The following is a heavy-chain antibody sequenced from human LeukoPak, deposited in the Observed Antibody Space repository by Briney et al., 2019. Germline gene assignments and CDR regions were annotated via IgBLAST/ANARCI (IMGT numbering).Heavy chain of an antibody. CDR3: ARGVIWFGESPKNWLGPDP. CDR2: ISSSSSIR. J-gene: IGHJ5*02. Sequence: PGGSLRLSCEVSGLTFSTYSMNWVRQAPGKGLEWISYISSSSSIRYYADSVKGRFTISRDNAKNSLYLQMNSLRDEDTAVYYCARGVIWFGESPKNWLGPDPWGQGTLVTVSS. D-gene: IGHD3-10*01. CDR1: GLTFSTYS. V-gene: IGHV3-48*02.